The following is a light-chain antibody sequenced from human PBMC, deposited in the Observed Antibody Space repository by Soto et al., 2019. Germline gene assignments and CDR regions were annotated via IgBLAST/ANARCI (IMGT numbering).Light chain of an antibody. J-gene: IGKJ1*01. CDR1: QSVTRD. V-gene: IGKV3-15*01. Sequence: EILVTQSPATLSVSPGERVTLSCRASQSVTRDLAWYQQKPGQAPRLLIYGASTRATGIPARFSGSGYGTEFTLTISSLQSEDFAIYYCQQYRTFGQGTRVEIK. CDR2: GAS. CDR3: QQYRT.